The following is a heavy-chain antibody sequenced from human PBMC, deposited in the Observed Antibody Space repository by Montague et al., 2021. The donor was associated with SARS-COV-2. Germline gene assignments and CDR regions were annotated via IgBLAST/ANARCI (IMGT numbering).Heavy chain of an antibody. CDR2: IYYSGNT. CDR1: GGSISSSSYY. CDR3: ARVGRQQLVRLSGMDV. J-gene: IGHJ6*02. Sequence: SETLSLTCTVSGGSISSSSYYWGWIRQPPGKGLEWIGSIYYSGNTYYNPSLKSRVTISVDTSKNQFSLKLSSVTAADTAVYYCARVGRQQLVRLSGMDVRGQGTTVTVSS. V-gene: IGHV4-39*07. D-gene: IGHD6-13*01.